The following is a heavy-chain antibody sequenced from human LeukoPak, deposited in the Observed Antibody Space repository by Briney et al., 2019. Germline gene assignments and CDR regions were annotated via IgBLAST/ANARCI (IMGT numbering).Heavy chain of an antibody. V-gene: IGHV1-69*13. CDR3: ARDNSVGSWDY. J-gene: IGHJ4*02. CDR2: IIPIFGTA. Sequence: SVTVSCKASGGTFSSYAISWVRQAPGQGLEWMGGIIPIFGTANYAQRFQGRVTITADESTGTAYMELSSLRSEDTAVYYCARDNSVGSWDYWGQGTLVTVSS. D-gene: IGHD4-23*01. CDR1: GGTFSSYA.